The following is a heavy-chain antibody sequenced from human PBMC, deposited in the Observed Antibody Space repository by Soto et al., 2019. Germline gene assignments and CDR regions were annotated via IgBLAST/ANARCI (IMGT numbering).Heavy chain of an antibody. CDR2: ISWNSGSI. J-gene: IGHJ6*02. CDR3: TKDTGAGYVGYYGMDV. CDR1: GFTFDDYA. Sequence: EVQLVESGGGLEQPGRSLRLSCASSGFTFDDYAMHWVRQAPGKGLEWVSGISWNSGSIGYADSVKGRFTISRDNAKNSLYLQMNSLRAEDTALYYCTKDTGAGYVGYYGMDVWGQGTTVIVSS. D-gene: IGHD1-26*01. V-gene: IGHV3-9*01.